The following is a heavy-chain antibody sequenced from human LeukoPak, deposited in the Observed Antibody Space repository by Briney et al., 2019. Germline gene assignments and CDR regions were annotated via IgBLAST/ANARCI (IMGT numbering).Heavy chain of an antibody. J-gene: IGHJ4*02. V-gene: IGHV3-30-3*01. CDR3: ARDRNGDPRYYFDY. CDR2: ISYDGSNK. CDR1: GFTFSSYA. Sequence: GGSLRLSWAASGFTFSSYAMHWVRQAPGKGLEWVAVISYDGSNKYYADSVKGRFTISRDNSKNTLYLQMNSLRAEDTAVYYCARDRNGDPRYYFDYWGQGTLVTVSS. D-gene: IGHD4-17*01.